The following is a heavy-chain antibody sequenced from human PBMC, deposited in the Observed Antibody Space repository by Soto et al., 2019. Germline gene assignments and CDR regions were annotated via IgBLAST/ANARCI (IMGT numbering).Heavy chain of an antibody. J-gene: IGHJ5*02. CDR3: ARGAWSTTVTQPVLPKEYNWFDP. Sequence: SETLSLTCAVYGGSFSGYYWSWIRQPPGKGLEWIGEINHSGSTNYNPSLKSRVTISVDTSKNQFSLKLSSVTAADTAVYYCARGAWSTTVTQPVLPKEYNWFDPWGQGTLVTVSS. CDR2: INHSGST. CDR1: GGSFSGYY. D-gene: IGHD4-17*01. V-gene: IGHV4-34*01.